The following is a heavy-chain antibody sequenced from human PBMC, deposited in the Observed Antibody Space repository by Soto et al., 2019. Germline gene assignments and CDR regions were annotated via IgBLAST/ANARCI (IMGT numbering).Heavy chain of an antibody. V-gene: IGHV1-18*01. Sequence: ASVKVSCKASGYTFTSYGISWVRQAPGQGLEWMGWISAYNGNTNYAQKLQDRVTMTTDTSTSTAYMELRSLRSDDTAVYYCASFSKVYYYYGMDVWGQGTTVTGSS. CDR3: ASFSKVYYYYGMDV. CDR2: ISAYNGNT. J-gene: IGHJ6*02. CDR1: GYTFTSYG.